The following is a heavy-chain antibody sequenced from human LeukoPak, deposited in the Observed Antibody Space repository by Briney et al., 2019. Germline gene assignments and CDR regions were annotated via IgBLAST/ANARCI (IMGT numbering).Heavy chain of an antibody. CDR1: GFTFDDYA. D-gene: IGHD3-22*01. CDR2: ISGSGGST. CDR3: AKDAGYSSRLYYFDY. V-gene: IGHV3-23*01. Sequence: GGSLRLSCAASGFTFDDYAMHWVRRAPGKGLEWVSAISGSGGSTYYADSVKGRFTISRDNSKNTLYLQMNSLRAEDTAVYYCAKDAGYSSRLYYFDYWGQGTLVTVSS. J-gene: IGHJ4*02.